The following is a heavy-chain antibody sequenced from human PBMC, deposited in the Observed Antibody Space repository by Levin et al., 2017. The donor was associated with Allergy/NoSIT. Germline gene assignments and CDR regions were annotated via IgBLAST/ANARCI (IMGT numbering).Heavy chain of an antibody. V-gene: IGHV4-59*01. D-gene: IGHD3-22*01. CDR3: ARLLRSQPYYFDN. J-gene: IGHJ4*02. CDR1: GGSISTYY. Sequence: TTSETLSLTCTVSGGSISTYYWNWIRQPPGKGLEWIGYIHYSGTTNYNPSLKSRVSISLDTSKDQFSLRLSSVTAADTAVYYCARLLRSQPYYFDNWGQGALVTVSS. CDR2: IHYSGTT.